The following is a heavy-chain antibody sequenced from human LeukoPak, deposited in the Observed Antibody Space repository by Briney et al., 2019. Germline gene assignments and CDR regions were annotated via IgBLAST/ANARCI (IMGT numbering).Heavy chain of an antibody. D-gene: IGHD3-3*01. Sequence: SETLSLTCIDSLDSITIYYWSRIWQPPRRGRGWMGHLYYSGSTNYYTSLKSRVTISVDTSKNKSSLKLSSVTAADTAVYYCARGGLRFLERNWFDPWGQGTLVTVSS. J-gene: IGHJ5*02. V-gene: IGHV4-59*01. CDR3: ARGGLRFLERNWFDP. CDR1: LDSITIYY. CDR2: LYYSGST.